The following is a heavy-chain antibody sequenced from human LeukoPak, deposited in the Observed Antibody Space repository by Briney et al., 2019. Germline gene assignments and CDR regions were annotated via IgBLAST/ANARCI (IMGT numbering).Heavy chain of an antibody. Sequence: GGSLRLSCAASGFTVSSNYMSWVRQAPGKGXXXVSVIYSGGSTYYADSVKGRFTISRDNSKNTLYLQMNSLRAEDTAVYYCAREGARSPTLDYWGQGTLVTVSS. CDR2: IYSGGST. CDR3: AREGARSPTLDY. CDR1: GFTVSSNY. J-gene: IGHJ4*02. V-gene: IGHV3-66*02.